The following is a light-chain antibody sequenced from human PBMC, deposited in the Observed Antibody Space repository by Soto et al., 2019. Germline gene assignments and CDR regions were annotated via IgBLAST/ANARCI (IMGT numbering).Light chain of an antibody. V-gene: IGKV3-20*01. J-gene: IGKJ1*01. CDR3: QQYDSSPRT. CDR1: QSVSSSY. CDR2: GTS. Sequence: DIVLTQSPGTLSLSPGERATLSCRASQSVSSSYLAWYQQKPGLAPRLLISGTSNRAAGIPDRFSGSGSGTDFTLTISRLEPEDFAVYYCQQYDSSPRTFGQGTKVDIK.